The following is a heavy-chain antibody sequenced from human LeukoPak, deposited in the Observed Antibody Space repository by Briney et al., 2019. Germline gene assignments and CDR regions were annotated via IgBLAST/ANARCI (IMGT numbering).Heavy chain of an antibody. CDR3: AKDLARIGARQSDY. V-gene: IGHV3-23*01. Sequence: AGGSLRLSCAASGFTFSNYAMSWVRQAPGKGLEWVSGISDSVDSTHYADSVKGRFTISRENSKNTLYLQMNNLRAEDTALYYCAKDLARIGARQSDYWGQGTLVTVSS. CDR1: GFTFSNYA. D-gene: IGHD6-6*01. CDR2: ISDSVDST. J-gene: IGHJ4*02.